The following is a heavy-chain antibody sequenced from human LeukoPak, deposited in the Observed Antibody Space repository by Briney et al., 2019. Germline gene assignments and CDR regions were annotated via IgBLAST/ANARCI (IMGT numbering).Heavy chain of an antibody. J-gene: IGHJ3*02. Sequence: PGGSLRLSCAASGFTFSTYWMSWVRQAPGKGLEWVANIKQDGSEKYYVDSVKGRFTISRDNAKNSLYLQMNSLRAEDTAVYYCARKIRADAFDIWGQGTMVTVSS. CDR2: IKQDGSEK. CDR1: GFTFSTYW. CDR3: ARKIRADAFDI. V-gene: IGHV3-7*01.